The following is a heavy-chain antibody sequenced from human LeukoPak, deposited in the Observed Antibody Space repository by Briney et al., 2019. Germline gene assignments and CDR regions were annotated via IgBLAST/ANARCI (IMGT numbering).Heavy chain of an antibody. V-gene: IGHV4-39*01. CDR3: ARHLLYSSGWYVDD. CDR2: IYYSGST. CDR1: GASISSSTYY. Sequence: SETLSLTCTVSGASISSSTYYWAWIRQPPGKGLEWIGSIYYSGSTYYNPSLKSRVTISVDTSKNQFSLKLSSVTAADTAVYYCARHLLYSSGWYVDDWGQGTLVTVSS. J-gene: IGHJ4*02. D-gene: IGHD6-19*01.